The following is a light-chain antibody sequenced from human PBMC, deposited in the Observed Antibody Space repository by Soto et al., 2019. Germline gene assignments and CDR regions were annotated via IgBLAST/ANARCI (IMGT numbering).Light chain of an antibody. V-gene: IGLV2-14*01. CDR1: SSDVGGYNY. CDR3: SSYTSSNTVV. Sequence: QSALTQPASVSGSPGQSITIPCTGTSSDVGGYNYVSWYQQHPGKAPKLMIYDVSNRPSGVSNRFSGSKSGNTASLTISGLQAEDEADYYCSSYTSSNTVVFGGGTKVTVL. CDR2: DVS. J-gene: IGLJ2*01.